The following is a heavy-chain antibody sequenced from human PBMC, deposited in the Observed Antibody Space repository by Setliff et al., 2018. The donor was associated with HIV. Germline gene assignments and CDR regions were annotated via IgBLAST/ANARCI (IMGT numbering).Heavy chain of an antibody. Sequence: PGESLKISCKGSGYSSTSYWIGWVRQMPGKGLEWMGIIYPGDSDTRYSPSFQGQVTISADKSISTAYLQWSSLKAPDTAMYYCARQGYYYYYGMDVWGQGTTVTVSS. V-gene: IGHV5-51*01. CDR1: GYSSTSYW. CDR3: ARQGYYYYYGMDV. J-gene: IGHJ6*02. CDR2: IYPGDSDT.